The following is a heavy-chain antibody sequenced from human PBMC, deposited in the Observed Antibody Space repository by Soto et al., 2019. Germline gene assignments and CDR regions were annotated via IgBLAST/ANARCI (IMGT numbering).Heavy chain of an antibody. Sequence: EVQLLESGGGLVQPGGSLRLSCAASGFTFRSYAMTWVRQAPGKGPEWVSAVSGSGGSTYYADSVKGRFTISRDNSRNTRDLQISSLRAEDTAVYYCFCRGGGREVDYGGQGALVTGSS. D-gene: IGHD2-15*01. CDR1: GFTFRSYA. J-gene: IGHJ4*02. CDR2: VSGSGGST. V-gene: IGHV3-23*01. CDR3: FCRGGGREVDY.